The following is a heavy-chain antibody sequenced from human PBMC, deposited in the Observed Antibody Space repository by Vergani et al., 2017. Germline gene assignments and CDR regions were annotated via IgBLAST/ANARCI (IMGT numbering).Heavy chain of an antibody. V-gene: IGHV1-3*01. CDR3: AREFRKWELPTLD. CDR2: INAGNGNT. J-gene: IGHJ4*02. D-gene: IGHD1-26*01. CDR1: GYTFTSYA. Sequence: QVQLVQSGAEVKKPGASVKVSCKASGYTFTSYAMHWVSQAPGQRLEWMGWINAGNGNTKYSQKFQGRVTITRDTSASTAYMELSSLRSEDTAVYYCAREFRKWELPTLDWGQGTLVTVSS.